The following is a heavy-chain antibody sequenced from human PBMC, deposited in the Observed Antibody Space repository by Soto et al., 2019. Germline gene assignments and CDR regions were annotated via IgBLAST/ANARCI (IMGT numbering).Heavy chain of an antibody. D-gene: IGHD6-13*01. Sequence: PSETLSLTCTVSGGSISSGGYYWSWIRQHLGKGLEWIGYIYYSGSTYYNPSLKSRVTISVDTSKNQFSLKLSSVTAADTAVYYCARGGSSSWYLTYYYYYYYMDVWGKGTTVTVSS. CDR3: ARGGSSSWYLTYYYYYYYMDV. J-gene: IGHJ6*03. V-gene: IGHV4-31*03. CDR1: GGSISSGGYY. CDR2: IYYSGST.